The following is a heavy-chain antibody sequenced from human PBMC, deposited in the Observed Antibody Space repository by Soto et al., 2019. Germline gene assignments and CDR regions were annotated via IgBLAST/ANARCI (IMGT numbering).Heavy chain of an antibody. J-gene: IGHJ6*02. Sequence: GGSLRLSCAASGFTFSSYGIHWVRQAPGKGLEWLAVISYDGSNKYYADSVKGRFTISRDNSKNTLYLQMNSLRAEDTAVYYCAKDFYGSGSYYNVHYYYGMDVWGQGTTVTVYS. CDR2: ISYDGSNK. V-gene: IGHV3-30*18. CDR3: AKDFYGSGSYYNVHYYYGMDV. D-gene: IGHD3-10*01. CDR1: GFTFSSYG.